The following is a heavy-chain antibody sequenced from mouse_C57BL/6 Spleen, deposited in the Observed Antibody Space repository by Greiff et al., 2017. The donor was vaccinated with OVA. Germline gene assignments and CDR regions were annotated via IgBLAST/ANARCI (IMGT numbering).Heavy chain of an antibody. CDR3: ARHLDYYGSSYFDY. J-gene: IGHJ2*01. D-gene: IGHD1-1*01. V-gene: IGHV1-50*01. Sequence: QVQLQQPGAELVKPGASVKLSCKASGYTFTSYWMQWVKQRPGQGLEWIGEIDPSDSYTNYNQKFKGKATLTVDTSSSTAYMQLSSLTSEDSAVYYCARHLDYYGSSYFDYWGKGTTLTVSS. CDR1: GYTFTSYW. CDR2: IDPSDSYT.